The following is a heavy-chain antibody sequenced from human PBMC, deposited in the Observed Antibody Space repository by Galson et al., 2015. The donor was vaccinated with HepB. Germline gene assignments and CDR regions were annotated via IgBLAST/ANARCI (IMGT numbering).Heavy chain of an antibody. CDR2: ISCDGSNK. CDR1: GFTFSSYA. D-gene: IGHD6-13*01. CDR3: ARDPYSSSWYDY. J-gene: IGHJ4*02. Sequence: LRLSCAASGFTFSSYAMHWVRQAPGKGLEWVAVISCDGSNKYYADSVKGRFTISRDNSKNTLYLQMNSLRAEDTAVYYCARDPYSSSWYDYWGQGTLVTVSS. V-gene: IGHV3-30-3*01.